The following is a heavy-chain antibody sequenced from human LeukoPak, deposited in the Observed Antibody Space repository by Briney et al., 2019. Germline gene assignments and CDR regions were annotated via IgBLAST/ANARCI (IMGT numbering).Heavy chain of an antibody. V-gene: IGHV1-18*01. D-gene: IGHD2-21*01. Sequence: ASVTVPCKASGYTFTSYSITWVRQAPGQGLEWMGWISVYNGNTNYAQKVQGRVTMTTDTSTSTAYMELRSLRSDDTAVYYCARDPSGVIPNDYWGQGTLVIVSS. CDR1: GYTFTSYS. CDR3: ARDPSGVIPNDY. CDR2: ISVYNGNT. J-gene: IGHJ4*02.